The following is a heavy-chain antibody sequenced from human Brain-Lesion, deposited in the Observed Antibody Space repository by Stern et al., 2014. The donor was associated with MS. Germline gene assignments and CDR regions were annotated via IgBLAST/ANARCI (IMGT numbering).Heavy chain of an antibody. Sequence: QVQLVQSGPGLVKPSQTLSLSCTVSGGSISSGGYYWSWIRQPAGKGLEWIGRIFNIGSTSYTPPLKSRVTISIDTSKNQFSLRLNSMTAADTAVYYCARGRVVPGFQYYATDVWGQGTTVIVSS. CDR2: IFNIGST. V-gene: IGHV4-61*02. CDR3: ARGRVVPGFQYYATDV. CDR1: GGSISSGGYY. D-gene: IGHD2-2*01. J-gene: IGHJ6*02.